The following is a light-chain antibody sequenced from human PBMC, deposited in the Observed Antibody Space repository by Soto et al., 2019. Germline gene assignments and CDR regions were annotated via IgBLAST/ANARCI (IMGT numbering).Light chain of an antibody. Sequence: AIQMTQSPSSLSAYVGDRVTISCRASQGIGNALGWYQQKPGKPPKVLIYGASNLQSGVPPRFSGSGSGTDFTPASRSLPPEYSATYYCQQDINYPWTFGQGTRVEIK. CDR2: GAS. J-gene: IGKJ1*01. CDR3: QQDINYPWT. CDR1: QGIGNA. V-gene: IGKV1-6*01.